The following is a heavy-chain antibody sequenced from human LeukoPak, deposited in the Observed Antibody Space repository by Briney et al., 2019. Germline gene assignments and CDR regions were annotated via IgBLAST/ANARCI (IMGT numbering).Heavy chain of an antibody. CDR2: IYYSGST. D-gene: IGHD3-10*01. J-gene: IGHJ2*01. Sequence: SETLSLTCTVSGGSISSHYWSWIRQPPGKGLERIGYIYYSGSTNYNPSLKSRVTISVDTSKNQFSLKLSSVTAADTAVYYCARDYGPGWYFDLWGRGTLVTVSS. V-gene: IGHV4-59*11. CDR1: GGSISSHY. CDR3: ARDYGPGWYFDL.